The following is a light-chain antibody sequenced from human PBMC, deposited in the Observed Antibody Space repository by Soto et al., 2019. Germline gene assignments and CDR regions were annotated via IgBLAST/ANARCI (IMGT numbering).Light chain of an antibody. CDR3: QQSYSTPYT. V-gene: IGKV1-39*01. CDR2: AAS. Sequence: DIQMTQSPSSLSASVGDRVTITCRASQSISYYLNWYQQKPGKAPKFLIYAASSLQSGVPSRFSGSGSGTDFTLTISSLHPEDFATYYCQQSYSTPYTFGQGTKLEIK. CDR1: QSISYY. J-gene: IGKJ2*01.